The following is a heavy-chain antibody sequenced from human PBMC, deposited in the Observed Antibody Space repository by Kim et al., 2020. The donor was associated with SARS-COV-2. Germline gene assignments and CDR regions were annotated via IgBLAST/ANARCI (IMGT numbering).Heavy chain of an antibody. V-gene: IGHV3-30*04. CDR1: GFTFSSYA. CDR3: ARDSYGMDV. Sequence: GGSLRLSCAASGFTFSSYAMHWVRQAPGKGLEWVSFISYDGSNKYYVDSVKGRFTISRDNSKNTLYLQMNSLRAEDTAVYYCARDSYGMDVWGQGTTVTVSS. CDR2: ISYDGSNK. J-gene: IGHJ6*02.